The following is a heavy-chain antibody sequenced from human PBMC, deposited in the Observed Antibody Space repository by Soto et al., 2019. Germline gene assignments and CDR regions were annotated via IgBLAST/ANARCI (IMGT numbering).Heavy chain of an antibody. J-gene: IGHJ5*02. CDR3: ARDHPKALKIGYCSSTSCYGWFDP. V-gene: IGHV1-69*01. CDR1: GGTFSSYA. D-gene: IGHD2-2*01. Sequence: QVQLVQSGAEVKKPGSSVKVSCKASGGTFSSYAISWVRQAPGQGLEWMGGIIPIFGTANYAQKFQGRVTITADESTSTAYMELSSLRYEDTAVYYCARDHPKALKIGYCSSTSCYGWFDPWGQGTLVTVSS. CDR2: IIPIFGTA.